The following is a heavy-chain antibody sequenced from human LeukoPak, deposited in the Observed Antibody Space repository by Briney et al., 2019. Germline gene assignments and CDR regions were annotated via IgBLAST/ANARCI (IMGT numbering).Heavy chain of an antibody. CDR3: ATGVGSYGTGAFDY. J-gene: IGHJ4*02. CDR1: GYTLTELS. D-gene: IGHD5-18*01. V-gene: IGHV1-24*01. CDR2: FDPEDGET. Sequence: ASVKVSCKVSGYTLTELSMHWVRQAPGKGLEWMGGFDPEDGETIYAQKFQGRVTMTEDTSTDTAYMELSSLRSEDTAVYYCATGVGSYGTGAFDYWGQGTLVTVSS.